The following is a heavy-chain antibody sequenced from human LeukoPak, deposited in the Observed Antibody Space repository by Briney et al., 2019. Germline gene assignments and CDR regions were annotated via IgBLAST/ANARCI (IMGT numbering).Heavy chain of an antibody. V-gene: IGHV4-39*01. CDR1: GGSISSSSYY. D-gene: IGHD3-10*01. Sequence: SETLSLTCTVSGGSISSSSYYWGWIRQPPGKGLEWIGSIYYSGSTYYNPSLKSRVTISVDTSKNQFSLKLSSVTAADTAVYYCARQSKGSGSYSFNWFDPWGQGTLVTVSS. J-gene: IGHJ5*02. CDR3: ARQSKGSGSYSFNWFDP. CDR2: IYYSGST.